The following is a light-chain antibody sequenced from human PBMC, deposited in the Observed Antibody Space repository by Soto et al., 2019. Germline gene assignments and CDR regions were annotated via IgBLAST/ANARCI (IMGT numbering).Light chain of an antibody. J-gene: IGKJ4*01. V-gene: IGKV3-11*01. Sequence: EIVLTQSPATLSLSPGERATLSCRASQSVSSYLAWYQQKPGQAPRLLIYDASNRATGIPARFSGSGSGTDFTLTISSLEPEDFAFYYCQQRSNWPLLTFGGGTKVAIK. CDR3: QQRSNWPLLT. CDR1: QSVSSY. CDR2: DAS.